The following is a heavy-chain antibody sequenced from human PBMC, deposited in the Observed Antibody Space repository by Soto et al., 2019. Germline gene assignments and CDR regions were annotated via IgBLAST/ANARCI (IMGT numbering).Heavy chain of an antibody. V-gene: IGHV5-10-1*01. J-gene: IGHJ6*02. Sequence: GESLKISCKGSGYSFTSYWISWVRQMPGKGLEWMGRIDPSDSYTNYSPSFQGHVTISADKSISTAYLQWSSLKASDTAMYYCATRRDGYNSDYYGMDVWGQGTTVTVSS. CDR3: ATRRDGYNSDYYGMDV. D-gene: IGHD5-12*01. CDR2: IDPSDSYT. CDR1: GYSFTSYW.